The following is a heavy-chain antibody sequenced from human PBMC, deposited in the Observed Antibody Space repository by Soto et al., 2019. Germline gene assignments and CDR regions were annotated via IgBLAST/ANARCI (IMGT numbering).Heavy chain of an antibody. Sequence: HPGGSLRLSCAASGFTFSSYSMNWVRQAPGKGLEWVSYISSSSSTIYYADSVKGRFTISRDNAKNSLYLQMNSLRDEDTAVYYCARVGTLYYDFWSGPYFDYWGQGTLVTVSS. V-gene: IGHV3-48*02. D-gene: IGHD3-3*01. CDR1: GFTFSSYS. CDR3: ARVGTLYYDFWSGPYFDY. J-gene: IGHJ4*02. CDR2: ISSSSSTI.